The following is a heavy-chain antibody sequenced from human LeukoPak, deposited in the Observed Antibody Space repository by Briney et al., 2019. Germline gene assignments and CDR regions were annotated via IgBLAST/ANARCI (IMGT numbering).Heavy chain of an antibody. CDR1: GFTFTNFA. D-gene: IGHD3-9*01. Sequence: KPRGSLRLSCAASGFTFTNFAMTWVRQAPGKGLVWVSAISNSGVSTYHADSVKGRFTISRDNSKNTLYLQMNSLRAEDTAVYYCAKAVKMYDILTGFDYWGQGTLVTVSS. J-gene: IGHJ4*02. CDR3: AKAVKMYDILTGFDY. CDR2: ISNSGVST. V-gene: IGHV3-23*01.